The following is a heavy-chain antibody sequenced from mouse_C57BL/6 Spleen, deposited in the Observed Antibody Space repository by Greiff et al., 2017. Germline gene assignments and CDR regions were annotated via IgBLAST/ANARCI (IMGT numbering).Heavy chain of an antibody. D-gene: IGHD4-1*01. J-gene: IGHJ2*01. Sequence: DVMLVESGGGLVKPGGSLKLSCAASGFTFSDYGMHWVRQAPEKGLEWVAYISSGSSTIYYADTVKGRFTISRDNAKNTLFLQMTSLRSEDTAMYYCARELTGWDYFDYWGQGTTLTVSS. CDR2: ISSGSSTI. V-gene: IGHV5-17*01. CDR3: ARELTGWDYFDY. CDR1: GFTFSDYG.